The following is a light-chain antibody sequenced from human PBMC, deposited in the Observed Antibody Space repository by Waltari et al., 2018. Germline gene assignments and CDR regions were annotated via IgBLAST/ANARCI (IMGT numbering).Light chain of an antibody. CDR1: QSLVHSDGYTY. CDR3: MQGTHWPWT. V-gene: IGKV2-30*02. CDR2: KVS. J-gene: IGKJ1*01. Sequence: DVVMTQSPLSLPVTLGQPASISCRSSQSLVHSDGYTYLNWFHQRPGQSPKSLLYKVSQRGSGVPDRFSGGVSGTDFTLEISRVEAEDVGLYYCMQGTHWPWTFGQGTKVDIK.